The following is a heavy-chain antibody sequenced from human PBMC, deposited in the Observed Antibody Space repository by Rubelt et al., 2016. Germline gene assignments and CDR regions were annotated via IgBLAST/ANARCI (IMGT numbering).Heavy chain of an antibody. CDR2: IHYDGSNK. CDR3: ARNGGDS. V-gene: IGHV3-33*01. CDR1: GFTFSIHG. Sequence: QVQLVESGGGVVQPGRSLRLSCAASGFTFSIHGMHWVRQAPGKGLEWLALIHYDGSNKFYADSVKGRLTISRENSKNTLNLQRNSLGAEDTAGYCCARNGGDSWGQGTPVTVSS. J-gene: IGHJ4*02.